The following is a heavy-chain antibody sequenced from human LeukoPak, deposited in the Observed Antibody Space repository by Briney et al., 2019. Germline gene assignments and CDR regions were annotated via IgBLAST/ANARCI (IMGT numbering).Heavy chain of an antibody. D-gene: IGHD3-22*01. CDR3: AKDHVIVVVITSTPFVDY. V-gene: IGHV3-23*01. CDR1: GFTFSSYG. J-gene: IGHJ4*02. Sequence: PGGSLRLSCAASGFTFSSYGMSWVRQAPGKGLKWVSAISGSGGSTYYADSVKGRFTISRGNSKNTLYLQMNSLRAEDTAVYYCAKDHVIVVVITSTPFVDYWGQGTLVTVSS. CDR2: ISGSGGST.